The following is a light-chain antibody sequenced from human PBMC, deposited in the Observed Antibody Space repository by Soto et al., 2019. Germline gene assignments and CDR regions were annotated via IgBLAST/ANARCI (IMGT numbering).Light chain of an antibody. CDR2: ATS. J-gene: IGKJ5*01. V-gene: IGKV3-20*01. CDR3: QQYGTPRSVT. Sequence: EIVLTQSPGTLSLSPGETATLSCRASQTVNSDYLAWFQQRPGQAPRLLIFATSRRATDIPDRFSGSGSGTDFTLAIRRLEPEDFAVYYCQQYGTPRSVTFGQGTRLEI. CDR1: QTVNSDY.